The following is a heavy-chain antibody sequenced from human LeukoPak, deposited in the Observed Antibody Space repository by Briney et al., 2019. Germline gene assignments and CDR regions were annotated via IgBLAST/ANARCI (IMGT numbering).Heavy chain of an antibody. Sequence: GGSLRLSCAASGFTFTDYWMHWARQTPGKGLVWVSRITIDGTDTSYADSVKGRFTISRDNAKNSLYLQMNSLRAEDTAVYYCARDFDWGQGTLVTVSS. V-gene: IGHV3-74*01. CDR2: ITIDGTDT. J-gene: IGHJ4*02. CDR1: GFTFTDYW. D-gene: IGHD3-3*01. CDR3: ARDFD.